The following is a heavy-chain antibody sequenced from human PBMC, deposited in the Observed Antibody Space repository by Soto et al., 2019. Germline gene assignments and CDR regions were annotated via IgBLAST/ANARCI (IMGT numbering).Heavy chain of an antibody. CDR1: GYTLTELS. J-gene: IGHJ3*02. V-gene: IGHV1-24*01. CDR2: FDPEDGET. CDR3: ATIAVAGTSRAFDI. D-gene: IGHD6-19*01. Sequence: ASVKVSYKVSGYTLTELSMHWVRQAPGKGLEWMGGFDPEDGETIYAQKFQGRVTMTEDTSTDTAYMELSSLRSEDTAVYYCATIAVAGTSRAFDIWGQGTMVTVSS.